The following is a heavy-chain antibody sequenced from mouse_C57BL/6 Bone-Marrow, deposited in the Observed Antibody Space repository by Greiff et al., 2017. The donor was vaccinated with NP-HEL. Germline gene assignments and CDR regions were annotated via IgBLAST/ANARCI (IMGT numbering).Heavy chain of an antibody. V-gene: IGHV1-74*01. D-gene: IGHD1-1*01. CDR2: IHPSDSDT. Sequence: QVQLQQPGAELVKPGASVKVSCKASGYTFTSYWMHWVKQRPGQGLEWIGRIHPSDSDTNYNQKFKGKATLTVDKSSSTAYMQLSSLTSEDSAVYYCAIYRQYYGSSYYAMDYWGQGTSVTVAS. J-gene: IGHJ4*01. CDR1: GYTFTSYW. CDR3: AIYRQYYGSSYYAMDY.